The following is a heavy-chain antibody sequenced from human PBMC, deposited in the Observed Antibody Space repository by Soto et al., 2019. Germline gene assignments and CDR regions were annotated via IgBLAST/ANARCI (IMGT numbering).Heavy chain of an antibody. D-gene: IGHD5-18*01. J-gene: IGHJ4*02. CDR1: GFTFSSYG. V-gene: IGHV3-30*18. CDR3: AKEVDTAMVTFFDY. CDR2: ISYDGSNE. Sequence: PGGSLRFSCAASGFTFSSYGMHWVRQAPGKGLEWVAVISYDGSNEYYADSVKGRFTISRDNSKNTLYLQMNSLRAEDTAVYYCAKEVDTAMVTFFDYWGQGTLVTVSS.